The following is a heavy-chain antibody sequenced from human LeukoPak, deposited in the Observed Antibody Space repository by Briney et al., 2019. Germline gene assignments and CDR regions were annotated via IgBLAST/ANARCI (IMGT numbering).Heavy chain of an antibody. CDR2: ISYDGSNK. Sequence: PGGSLRLSCAASGFTFSSYGMHWVRQAPGKGLEWVAVISYDGSNKYYADSVKGRFTISRDNSKNTLHLQMNSLRAEDTAVYYCAKEYSSSSLYYYYGMDVWGQGTTVTVSS. CDR3: AKEYSSSSLYYYYGMDV. D-gene: IGHD6-6*01. V-gene: IGHV3-30*18. CDR1: GFTFSSYG. J-gene: IGHJ6*02.